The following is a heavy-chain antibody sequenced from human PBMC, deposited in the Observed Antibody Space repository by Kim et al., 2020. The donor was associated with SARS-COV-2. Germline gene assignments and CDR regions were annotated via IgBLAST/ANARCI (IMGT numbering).Heavy chain of an antibody. Sequence: VGSLRLSCAASGFTFSSYWMSWVRQAPGKGLEWVANIKQDGSEKYYVDSVKGRFTISRDNAKNSLYLQMNSLRAEDTAVYYCARDTYSSGWYPGSDYWGQGTLVTVSS. CDR2: IKQDGSEK. D-gene: IGHD6-19*01. V-gene: IGHV3-7*03. CDR1: GFTFSSYW. CDR3: ARDTYSSGWYPGSDY. J-gene: IGHJ4*02.